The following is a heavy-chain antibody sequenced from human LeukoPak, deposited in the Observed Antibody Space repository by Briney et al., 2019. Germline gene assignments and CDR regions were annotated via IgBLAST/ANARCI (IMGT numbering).Heavy chain of an antibody. D-gene: IGHD5-12*01. J-gene: IGHJ4*02. CDR3: ARRVVTTIPKGDYFDY. V-gene: IGHV4-39*01. CDR2: IYHSGST. CDR1: GGSINSGGYY. Sequence: SETLSLTCTVSGGSINSGGYYWTWIRQSPGKGLEWIGNIYHSGSTYYNPSLKSRVTISVDSSKNQFSLKLSSVTAADTAVYYCARRVVTTIPKGDYFDYWGQGTLVTVSS.